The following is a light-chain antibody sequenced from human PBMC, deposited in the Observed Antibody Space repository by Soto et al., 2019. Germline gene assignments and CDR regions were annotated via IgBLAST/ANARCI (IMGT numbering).Light chain of an antibody. J-gene: IGKJ1*01. CDR3: QQRSNWPRG. V-gene: IGKV3-11*01. CDR1: QSVSSY. Sequence: EIVLTQSPATLSFSPVERSTLSCRASQSVSSYLAWYQQKPGQAPRLLIYDASNRATGIPARFSGSGSGTDFTLTISSLEPEDFAVYYCQQRSNWPRGFGQGTKVDIK. CDR2: DAS.